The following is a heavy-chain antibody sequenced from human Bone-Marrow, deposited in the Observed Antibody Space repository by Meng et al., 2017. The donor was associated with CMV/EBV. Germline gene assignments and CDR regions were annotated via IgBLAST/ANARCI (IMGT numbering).Heavy chain of an antibody. CDR3: ARELYQLLSNYYYYYGMDV. D-gene: IGHD2-2*01. CDR1: GYTFTSYG. J-gene: IGHJ6*02. V-gene: IGHV1-18*01. Sequence: ASVKVSCKASGYTFTSYGISWVRQAPGQGLEWMGWISAYNGNTNYAQKLQGRVTMTTDTSTSTAYMELRSLRSDDTAVYYCARELYQLLSNYYYYYGMDVWGQGTTVTVSS. CDR2: ISAYNGNT.